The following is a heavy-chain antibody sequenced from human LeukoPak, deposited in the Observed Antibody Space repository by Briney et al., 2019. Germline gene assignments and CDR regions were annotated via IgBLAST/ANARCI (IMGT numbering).Heavy chain of an antibody. J-gene: IGHJ4*02. D-gene: IGHD1-26*01. CDR2: IYYSGST. CDR1: GVSISSYY. Sequence: SETLSLTCTVSGVSISSYYWSWIRQPPGKGLEWIGYIYYSGSTNYNPSLESRVTISVDTSKNQFSLKLSSVTAADTAVYYCARGRGSQGYWGQGTLVTVSS. CDR3: ARGRGSQGY. V-gene: IGHV4-59*01.